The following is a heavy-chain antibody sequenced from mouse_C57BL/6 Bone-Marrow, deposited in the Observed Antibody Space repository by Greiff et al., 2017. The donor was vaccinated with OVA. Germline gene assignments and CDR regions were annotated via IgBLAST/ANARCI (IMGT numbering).Heavy chain of an antibody. J-gene: IGHJ3*01. CDR1: GFTFSDYG. Sequence: EVMLVESGGGLVQPGGSLKLSCAASGFTFSDYGMAWVRQAPRKGPEWVGFISNLAYSIYSADNVTGRFTISGENAKNTLYLEMSSLRSEDSAMYYCARRDCDGFAYWGQGTLVTVSA. CDR3: ARRDCDGFAY. D-gene: IGHD2-13*01. V-gene: IGHV5-15*01. CDR2: ISNLAYSI.